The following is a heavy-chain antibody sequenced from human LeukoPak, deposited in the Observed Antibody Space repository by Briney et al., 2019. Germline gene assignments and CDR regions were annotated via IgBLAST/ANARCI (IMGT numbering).Heavy chain of an antibody. Sequence: SETLSLTCAVYGGSFSGYYWSWIRQPPGKGLEWIGEINHSGSTNYNPSLKSRVTISVDTSKNQFSLKLSSVTAADTAVYYCARTHQLGNWFDPWGQGTLVTVSS. CDR1: GGSFSGYY. CDR3: ARTHQLGNWFDP. J-gene: IGHJ5*02. V-gene: IGHV4-34*01. D-gene: IGHD7-27*01. CDR2: INHSGST.